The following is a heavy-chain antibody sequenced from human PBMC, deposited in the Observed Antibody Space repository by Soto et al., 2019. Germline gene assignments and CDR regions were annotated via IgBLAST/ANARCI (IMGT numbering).Heavy chain of an antibody. J-gene: IGHJ6*03. CDR1: GGTFSSYA. V-gene: IGHV1-69*02. Sequence: QVQLVQSGAEVKKPGSSVKVSCKASGGTFSSYAINWVRQAPGQGLEWMGRIVPMFGIPNFAPKFQGRVTRTADRSTTTAYMELSSLRSEDTAVYYCASAPYTSSSGGYYYYYMDVWGKGTTVTVSS. CDR3: ASAPYTSSSGGYYYYYMDV. CDR2: IVPMFGIP. D-gene: IGHD6-6*01.